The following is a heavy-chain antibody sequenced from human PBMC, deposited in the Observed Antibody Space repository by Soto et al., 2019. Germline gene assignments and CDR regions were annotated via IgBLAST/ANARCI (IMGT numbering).Heavy chain of an antibody. CDR1: GFTFSSYA. D-gene: IGHD3-22*01. CDR2: ISYDGSNK. CDR3: ARDGGYYDSSGYYYLGYFDY. V-gene: IGHV3-30-3*01. J-gene: IGHJ4*02. Sequence: GGSLRLSCAASGFTFSSYAMHWVRQAPGKGLEWVAVISYDGSNKYYADSVKGRFTISRDNSKNTLYLQMNSLRAEDTAVYYCARDGGYYDSSGYYYLGYFDYWGQGTLVTVSS.